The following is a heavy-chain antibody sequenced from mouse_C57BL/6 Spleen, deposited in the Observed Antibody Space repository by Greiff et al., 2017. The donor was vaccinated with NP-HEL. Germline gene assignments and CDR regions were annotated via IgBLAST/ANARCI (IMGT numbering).Heavy chain of an antibody. CDR3: ERGGDYWYFDV. J-gene: IGHJ1*03. Sequence: QVQLQQSGPELVKPGASVKISCKASGYAFSSSWMNWVKQRPGKGLEWIGRIYPGDGDTNYNGKFKGKATLTADKSSSTAYMQLSSLTSEDSAVYFCERGGDYWYFDVWGTGTTVTVSS. V-gene: IGHV1-82*01. CDR1: GYAFSSSW. CDR2: IYPGDGDT.